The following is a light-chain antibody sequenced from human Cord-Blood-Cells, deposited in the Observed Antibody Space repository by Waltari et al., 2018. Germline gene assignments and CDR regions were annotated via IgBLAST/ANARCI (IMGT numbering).Light chain of an antibody. J-gene: IGLJ3*02. V-gene: IGLV2-23*01. Sequence: QSALTQPASVSGSPGQSIPISCTGTSSDVVSYNLVPWYQQHPGKSPKLMIYEGSKRPSGVSNRFSGSKSGNTASLTISGLQAEDEADYYCCSYAGSSTWVFGGGTKLTVL. CDR1: SSDVVSYNL. CDR3: CSYAGSSTWV. CDR2: EGS.